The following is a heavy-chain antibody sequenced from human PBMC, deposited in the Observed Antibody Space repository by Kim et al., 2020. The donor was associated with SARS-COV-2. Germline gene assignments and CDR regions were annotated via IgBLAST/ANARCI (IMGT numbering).Heavy chain of an antibody. CDR1: GFTFSSYS. D-gene: IGHD6-19*01. CDR3: ARDLSSGSSDWFYP. CDR2: ISSISYI. Sequence: GGSLRLSCAASGFTFSSYSMNWVRQAPGKGLEWVSSISSISYIYYADSVKGRFTISRDNAKNSLYLQMNSLRAEDTAVYYCARDLSSGSSDWFYPWGQGTLVTVSS. J-gene: IGHJ5*02. V-gene: IGHV3-21*01.